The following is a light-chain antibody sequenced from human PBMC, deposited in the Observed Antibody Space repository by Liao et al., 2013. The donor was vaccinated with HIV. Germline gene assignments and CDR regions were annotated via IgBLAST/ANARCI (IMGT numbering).Light chain of an antibody. CDR2: LDT. V-gene: IGLV3-1*01. J-gene: IGLJ2*01. CDR1: KLGDKY. CDR3: QAWDSTTVV. Sequence: SYELTQPPSVSVSPGQTASITCSGDKLGDKYACWYQQKPGQSPVLVIYLDTVRPSGIPDRFSGSSSGNTATLTISGTQAMDEADYYCQAWDSTTVVFGGGTKLTVL.